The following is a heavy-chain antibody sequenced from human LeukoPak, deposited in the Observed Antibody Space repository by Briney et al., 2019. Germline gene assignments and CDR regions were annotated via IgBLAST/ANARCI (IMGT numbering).Heavy chain of an antibody. CDR2: IYHSGST. V-gene: IGHV4-30-2*01. CDR3: ARAGATNYYYYMDV. D-gene: IGHD1-26*01. CDR1: GGSISSGGYY. Sequence: SQTLSLTCTVSGGSISSGGYYWSWIRQPPGKGLEWIGYIYHSGSTYCNPSLKSRVTISVDRSKNQFSLKLSSVTAADTAVYYCARAGATNYYYYMDVWGKGTTVTVSS. J-gene: IGHJ6*03.